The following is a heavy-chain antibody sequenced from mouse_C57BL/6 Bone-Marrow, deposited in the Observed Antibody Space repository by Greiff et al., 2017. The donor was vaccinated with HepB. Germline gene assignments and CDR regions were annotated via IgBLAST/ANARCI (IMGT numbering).Heavy chain of an antibody. J-gene: IGHJ4*01. CDR3: ARSGYGYGRAMDY. CDR2: IYPRSGNT. CDR1: GYTFTSYG. Sequence: VQGVESGAELARPGASVKLSCKASGYTFTSYGISWVKQRTGQGLEWIGEIYPRSGNTYYNEKFKGKATLTADKSSSTAYMELRSLTSEDSAVYFCARSGYGYGRAMDYWGQGTSVTVSS. D-gene: IGHD2-2*01. V-gene: IGHV1-81*01.